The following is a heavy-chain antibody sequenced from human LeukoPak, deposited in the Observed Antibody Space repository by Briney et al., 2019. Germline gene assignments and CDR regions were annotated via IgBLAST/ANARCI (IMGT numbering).Heavy chain of an antibody. Sequence: GGSLRLSCAASGFTFSISAMTWVRRAPGKGLEWVALINYSGSNAYYADSVRGRFTISRDSSKSMLYLQMDSLRAEDTAIYYCARDIELSTWGQGTMVSV. D-gene: IGHD1-7*01. CDR3: ARDIELST. CDR2: INYSGSNA. V-gene: IGHV3-23*01. J-gene: IGHJ3*01. CDR1: GFTFSISA.